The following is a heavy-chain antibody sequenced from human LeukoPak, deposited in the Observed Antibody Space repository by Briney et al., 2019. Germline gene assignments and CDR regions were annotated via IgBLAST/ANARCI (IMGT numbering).Heavy chain of an antibody. Sequence: KPSETLSLTCTVSGGSISSYYWSWIRQPPGKGLEWIGYIYYSGSTNYNPPLKSRVTISVDTSKNQFSLRLSSVTAADTAVYYCARAFIAAAGDYYYYYGMDVWGQGTTVTVSS. CDR2: IYYSGST. D-gene: IGHD6-13*01. CDR1: GGSISSYY. J-gene: IGHJ6*02. CDR3: ARAFIAAAGDYYYYYGMDV. V-gene: IGHV4-59*01.